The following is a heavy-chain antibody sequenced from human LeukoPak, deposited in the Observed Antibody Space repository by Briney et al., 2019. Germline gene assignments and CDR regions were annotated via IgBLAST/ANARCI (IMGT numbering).Heavy chain of an antibody. CDR1: GFTFSDYY. Sequence: PGGSLRLSCAASGFTFSDYYMSSIRQAPGKGLEWVSHISSSGSTIYYADSVKGRFTISTDNAKNSLYLQMNSLRAEATAVYYCARDQAYSGYNDYWGQGTLVTVSS. CDR2: ISSSGSTI. D-gene: IGHD5-12*01. J-gene: IGHJ4*02. V-gene: IGHV3-11*01. CDR3: ARDQAYSGYNDY.